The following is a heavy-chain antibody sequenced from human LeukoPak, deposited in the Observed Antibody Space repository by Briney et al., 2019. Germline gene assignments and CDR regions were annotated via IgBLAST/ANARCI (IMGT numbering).Heavy chain of an antibody. V-gene: IGHV3-30-3*01. CDR2: ISYDGSNK. CDR3: ARDRLYYDFWSGDAFDI. J-gene: IGHJ3*02. Sequence: GGSLRLSCAASGFTFSSYAMHWVRQAPGKGLEWVAVISYDGSNKYYADSVKGRFTISRDNSKNTLYLQMNSLRAEDTAVYYCARDRLYYDFWSGDAFDIWGQGTMVTVSS. D-gene: IGHD3-3*01. CDR1: GFTFSSYA.